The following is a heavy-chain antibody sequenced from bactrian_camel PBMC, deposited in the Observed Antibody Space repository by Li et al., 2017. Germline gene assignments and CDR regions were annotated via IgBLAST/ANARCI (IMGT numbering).Heavy chain of an antibody. CDR2: IFTGSGRD. CDR1: PGTAFK. V-gene: IGHV3S54*01. D-gene: IGHD5*01. CDR3: AANTIFRGAHRVPWSEDVAY. J-gene: IGHJ4*01. Sequence: HVQLVESGGGSAQVGGSLRLSCTTFPGTAFKAWFRQIPGKEREGVAAIFTGSGRDYYAASVTGRFTISQDNTKTTVYLQTDNLQPEDTAIYYCAANTIFRGAHRVPWSEDVAYWGQGTQVTVS.